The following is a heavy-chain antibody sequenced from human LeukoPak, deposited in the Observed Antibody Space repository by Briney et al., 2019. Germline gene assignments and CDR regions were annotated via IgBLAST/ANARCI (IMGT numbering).Heavy chain of an antibody. D-gene: IGHD6-19*01. CDR1: GGSFSDYF. V-gene: IGHV4-34*01. CDR3: ARGSAVASFGIDY. CDR2: INHSGST. Sequence: SETLSLTCAVYGGSFSDYFWSWIRQPPGKGLEWIGEINHSGSTNYNPSLKSRVTISVDTSKNQFSLKLSSVTAADTAVYYCARGSAVASFGIDYWGQGTLVTVSS. J-gene: IGHJ4*02.